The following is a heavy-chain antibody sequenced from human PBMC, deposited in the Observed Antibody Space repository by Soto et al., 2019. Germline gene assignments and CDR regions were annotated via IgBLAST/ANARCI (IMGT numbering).Heavy chain of an antibody. CDR2: IYYSGST. J-gene: IGHJ4*02. D-gene: IGHD6-19*01. CDR3: ARSRYTSGWWTPPFDY. Sequence: PSETLSLTCAVSGGSISSYYWSWIRQPPGKGLEWIGYIYYSGSTNYNPSLKSRVTISVDTSKNQFSLKLTSVTAADTAVYYCARSRYTSGWWTPPFDYWGQGTLVPVSS. CDR1: GGSISSYY. V-gene: IGHV4-59*01.